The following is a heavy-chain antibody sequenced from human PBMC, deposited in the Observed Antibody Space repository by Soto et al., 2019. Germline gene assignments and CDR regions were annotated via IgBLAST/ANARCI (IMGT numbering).Heavy chain of an antibody. J-gene: IGHJ6*02. Sequence: GGSLRLSCAASGLTVSTNYMSWVRQAQGKGLEWVSVIYSGGSTYYADSVKGRFTISRDNSKNTLYLQMNSLRAEDTAVYYCARDSVMSEYSSSYYYYGMDVWGQGTTVTVSS. D-gene: IGHD6-6*01. CDR1: GLTVSTNY. V-gene: IGHV3-53*01. CDR2: IYSGGST. CDR3: ARDSVMSEYSSSYYYYGMDV.